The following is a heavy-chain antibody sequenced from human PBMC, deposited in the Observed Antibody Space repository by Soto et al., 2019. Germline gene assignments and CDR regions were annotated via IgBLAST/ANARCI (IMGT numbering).Heavy chain of an antibody. Sequence: QVQLVQSGAEVKKPGASVKVSCKTSGYTFAAYYIHWIRHAPGQGLEWMGWINPTSGGTVYAQNFQDRVTMTRDTSISSAYMELRRLNSDDTAVYYWAIDPDYGDYCGYFFDSWGQGTPVTVSS. CDR1: GYTFAAYY. D-gene: IGHD4-17*01. CDR2: INPTSGGT. J-gene: IGHJ4*02. V-gene: IGHV1-2*02. CDR3: AIDPDYGDYCGYFFDS.